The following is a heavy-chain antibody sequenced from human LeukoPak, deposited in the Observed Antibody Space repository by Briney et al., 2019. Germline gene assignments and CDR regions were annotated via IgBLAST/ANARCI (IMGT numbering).Heavy chain of an antibody. J-gene: IGHJ6*02. CDR2: IRSKAYRGTT. V-gene: IGHV3-49*04. CDR3: TRGPIQLWIHNAMDV. Sequence: GGSLRLSCTTSGFTFADHAMSWVRQAPGKGLEWVGFIRSKAYRGTTEYAASVKGRFTISRDDYQSIVYLQMNSLQTEDTALYYCTRGPIQLWIHNAMDVWGQGTTVTVS. D-gene: IGHD5-18*01. CDR1: GFTFADHA.